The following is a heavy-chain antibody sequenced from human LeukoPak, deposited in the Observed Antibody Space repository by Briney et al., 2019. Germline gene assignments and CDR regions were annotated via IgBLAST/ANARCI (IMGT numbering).Heavy chain of an antibody. V-gene: IGHV3-48*01. Sequence: PGGSLRLSCAASGFTFSTYAMNWVRQAPGKGLEWVSYISSSSSTIYYADSVKGRFTISRDNAKNSLYLQMNSLRAEDTAVYYCSSRAFFEYSSPGDYWGQGTLVTVSS. J-gene: IGHJ4*02. CDR1: GFTFSTYA. D-gene: IGHD6-6*01. CDR2: ISSSSSTI. CDR3: SSRAFFEYSSPGDY.